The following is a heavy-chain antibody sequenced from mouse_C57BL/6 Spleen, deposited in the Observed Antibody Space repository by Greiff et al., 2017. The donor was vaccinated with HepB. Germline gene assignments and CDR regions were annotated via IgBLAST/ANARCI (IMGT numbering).Heavy chain of an antibody. V-gene: IGHV1-54*01. J-gene: IGHJ1*03. D-gene: IGHD4-1*01. CDR3: AREKNWDGYFDV. CDR2: INPGSGGT. Sequence: VKLQESGAELVRPGTSVKVSCKASGYAFTNYLIEWVKQRPGQGLEWIGVINPGSGGTNYNEKFKGKATLTADKSSSTAYMQLSSLTSEDSAVYFCAREKNWDGYFDVWGTGTTVTVSS. CDR1: GYAFTNYL.